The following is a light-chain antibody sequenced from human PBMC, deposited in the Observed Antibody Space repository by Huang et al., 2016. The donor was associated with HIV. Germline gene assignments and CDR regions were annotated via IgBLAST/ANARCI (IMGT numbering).Light chain of an antibody. CDR3: QQRSNWPPLT. J-gene: IGKJ4*01. V-gene: IGKV3-11*01. CDR2: DAS. Sequence: EIVLTQSPVTLPLSPGDRATHSCRAGQSVSTNLAWYQQKPGQAPRRLIYDASSRASGIPARFSGRGFGTDFTLTISSLEPEDFAIYYCQQRSNWPPLTFGGGTKVEMK. CDR1: QSVSTN.